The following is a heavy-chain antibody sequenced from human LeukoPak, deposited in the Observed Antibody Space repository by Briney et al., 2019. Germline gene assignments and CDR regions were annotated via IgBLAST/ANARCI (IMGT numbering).Heavy chain of an antibody. D-gene: IGHD6-13*01. V-gene: IGHV3-72*01. CDR2: IKHKLNIYNT. CDR1: GFTFSSYS. Sequence: TGGCLRLSCAASGFTFSSYSMNWVRQAPGKGLEWVGRIKHKLNIYNTEYAASVKGRFTISRDDSTNSVYLQMNSLKNEDTAVYYCARANLPAAGNLDYWGQGTQVTV. J-gene: IGHJ4*02. CDR3: ARANLPAAGNLDY.